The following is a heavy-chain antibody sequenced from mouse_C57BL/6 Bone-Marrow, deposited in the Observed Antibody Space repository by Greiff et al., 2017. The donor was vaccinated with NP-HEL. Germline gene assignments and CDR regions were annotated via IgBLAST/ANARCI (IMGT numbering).Heavy chain of an antibody. J-gene: IGHJ2*01. V-gene: IGHV1-7*01. CDR3: ARAVITTVVEDY. CDR2: INPSSGYT. Sequence: VQLQQSGAELAKPGASVKLSCKASGYTFTSYWMHWVKQRPGQGLEWIGYINPSSGYTKYNQKFKDTATLTADKSSSTAYMQLSSRTYEDSAVYYGARAVITTVVEDYWGQGTTLTVSS. CDR1: GYTFTSYW. D-gene: IGHD1-1*01.